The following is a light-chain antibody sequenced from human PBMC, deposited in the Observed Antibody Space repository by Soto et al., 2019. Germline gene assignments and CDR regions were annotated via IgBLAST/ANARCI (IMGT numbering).Light chain of an antibody. V-gene: IGKV1-27*01. CDR1: QDISVY. CDR2: SAS. Sequence: DIQMTQSPSSLSASVGDRVTITCRASQDISVYLAWYQQKPGKVPKLLIYSASTLQSGVPSRFSGSGSGTDFTLTINSLQPEDVATYYCQKFNTAPLTFGQGTRPEIK. CDR3: QKFNTAPLT. J-gene: IGKJ5*01.